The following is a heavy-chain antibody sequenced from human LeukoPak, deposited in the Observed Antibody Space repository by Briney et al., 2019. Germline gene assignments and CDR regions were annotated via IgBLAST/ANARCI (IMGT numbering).Heavy chain of an antibody. J-gene: IGHJ4*02. Sequence: GGSLRLSCSASGFTFSSFAMHWVRQAPGKGLEWVSYISSSSSYTNYADSVKGRFTISRDNAKNSLYLQMNSLRAEDTAVYYCARDSAKYSSSWYGYWGQGTLVTVSS. CDR2: ISSSSSYT. CDR3: ARDSAKYSSSWYGY. V-gene: IGHV3-21*05. D-gene: IGHD6-13*01. CDR1: GFTFSSFA.